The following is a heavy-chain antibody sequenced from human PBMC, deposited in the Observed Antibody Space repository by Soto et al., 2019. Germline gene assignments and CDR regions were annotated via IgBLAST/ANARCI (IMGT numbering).Heavy chain of an antibody. V-gene: IGHV1-2*04. CDR3: AREQEPAEKYYYYGMDV. CDR1: GYTFTGYY. D-gene: IGHD1-1*01. CDR2: INPNSVGT. Sequence: ASVKVSCKASGYTFTGYYMHWVRQAPGQGLEWMGWINPNSVGTNYAQKFQGWVTMTRDTSISTAYMELSRLRSDDTAVYYCAREQEPAEKYYYYGMDVWGQGTTVTVSS. J-gene: IGHJ6*02.